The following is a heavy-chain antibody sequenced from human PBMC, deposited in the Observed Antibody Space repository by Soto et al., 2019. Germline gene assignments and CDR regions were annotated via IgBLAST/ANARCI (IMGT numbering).Heavy chain of an antibody. CDR3: ARGGKSDSRPGKGGDLDY. J-gene: IGHJ4*02. CDR2: IYYSGST. D-gene: IGHD2-21*01. Sequence: PSETLSLTCTVSGGSISSSSYYWGWIRQPPGKGLEWNGSIYYSGSTYYNPSLKRRVTISVDTSKNQFSLKLSSVTAADTAVYYCARGGKSDSRPGKGGDLDYWGQGTLVTVSS. V-gene: IGHV4-39*01. CDR1: GGSISSSSYY.